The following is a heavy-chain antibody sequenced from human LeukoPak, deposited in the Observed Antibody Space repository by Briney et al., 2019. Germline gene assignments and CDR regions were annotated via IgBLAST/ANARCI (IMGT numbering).Heavy chain of an antibody. V-gene: IGHV3-23*01. D-gene: IGHD6-19*01. CDR2: ISGSGGST. J-gene: IGHJ6*02. CDR3: AKDLKGSGWSETYRGSAYYYYYGMDV. Sequence: PGGPLRLSCAASGFTFSSYAMSWVRQAPGKGLEWVSAISGSGGSTYYADSVKGRFTISRDNSKNTLYLQMNSLRAEDTAVYYCAKDLKGSGWSETYRGSAYYYYYGMDVWGQGTTVTASS. CDR1: GFTFSSYA.